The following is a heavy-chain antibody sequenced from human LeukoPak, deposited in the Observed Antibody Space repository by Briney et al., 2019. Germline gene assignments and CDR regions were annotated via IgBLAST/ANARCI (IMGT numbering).Heavy chain of an antibody. CDR3: AREWQQLVSDWFDP. Sequence: GASVKVSCKASGYTFTGYYMHWVRQAPGQGLEWMGWINPNSGGTNYAQKFQGRVTMTRDTSISTAYMELSRLRSDDTAVYYCAREWQQLVSDWFDPWGQGTLVTVSS. CDR2: INPNSGGT. D-gene: IGHD6-13*01. J-gene: IGHJ5*02. V-gene: IGHV1-2*02. CDR1: GYTFTGYY.